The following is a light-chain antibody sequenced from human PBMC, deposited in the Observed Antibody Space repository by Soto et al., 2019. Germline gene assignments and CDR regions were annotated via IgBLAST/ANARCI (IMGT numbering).Light chain of an antibody. J-gene: IGKJ1*01. Sequence: DIVMTQSPATLSASVGDRVTITCRASQSISSWLAWYQQKPGKAPKLLIYDVSSLESGVPSRFSGSGSGTEFTLTISSLQPDDFATYYCQQYNTFWTFGQGTKVDIK. V-gene: IGKV1-5*01. CDR3: QQYNTFWT. CDR2: DVS. CDR1: QSISSW.